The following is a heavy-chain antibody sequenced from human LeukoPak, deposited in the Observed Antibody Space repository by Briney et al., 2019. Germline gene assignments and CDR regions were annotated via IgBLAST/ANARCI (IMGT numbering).Heavy chain of an antibody. V-gene: IGHV4-39*01. J-gene: IGHJ4*02. Sequence: RPSETLSLTCTVSGGSISSSSYYWVWIRQPPGKGPEWIGTIYYSGSTYYNPSLKSRVTISVDTSKNQFSLKLSSVTAADTAVYYCARHAELSRLAYFDYWGQGTLVTVSS. CDR2: IYYSGST. CDR1: GGSISSSSYY. CDR3: ARHAELSRLAYFDY. D-gene: IGHD1-26*01.